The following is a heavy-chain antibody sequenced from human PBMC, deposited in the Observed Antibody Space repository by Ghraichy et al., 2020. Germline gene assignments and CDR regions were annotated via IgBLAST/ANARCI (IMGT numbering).Heavy chain of an antibody. CDR1: GGSFSGYY. V-gene: IGHV4-34*01. CDR3: ARGPIRDGYNYSSFDY. CDR2: INHSGST. D-gene: IGHD5-24*01. J-gene: IGHJ4*02. Sequence: SETLSLTCAVYGGSFSGYYWSWIRQPPGKGLEWIGEINHSGSTNYNPSLKSRVTISVDTSKNQFSLKLSSVTAADTAVYYCARGPIRDGYNYSSFDYWGQGTLVTVSS.